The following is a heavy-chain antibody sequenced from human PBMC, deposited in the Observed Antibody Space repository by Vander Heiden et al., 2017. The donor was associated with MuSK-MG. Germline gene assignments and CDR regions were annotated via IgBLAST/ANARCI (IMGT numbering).Heavy chain of an antibody. CDR1: GYSFTSYW. CDR2: IYPGDSDT. CDR3: ARTYYDDSSGGRDAFDI. V-gene: IGHV5-51*01. J-gene: IGHJ3*02. Sequence: EVQLVQSGAEVKKPGESLKISCKGSGYSFTSYWIGWVRQMPGKGLEWMGIIYPGDSDTRYSPSFQVQVTISADKSISTAYLQWSSLKASETAMYYCARTYYDDSSGGRDAFDIWGQGRMVTVYS. D-gene: IGHD3-22*01.